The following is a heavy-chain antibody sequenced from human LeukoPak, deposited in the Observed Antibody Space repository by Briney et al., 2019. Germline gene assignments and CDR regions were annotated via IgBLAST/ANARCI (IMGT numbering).Heavy chain of an antibody. CDR2: ISPHNGNA. J-gene: IGHJ4*02. CDR3: ARDSSGYLDY. Sequence: GASVKVSCKASGYNFFTYGITWVRQAPGQGLEWMGWISPHNGNANYAQKFQDRVTMTTDTSTSTAYMELRSLRSDDTAVYYCARDSSGYLDYWGQGTLVTVSS. V-gene: IGHV1-18*01. CDR1: GYNFFTYG. D-gene: IGHD3-22*01.